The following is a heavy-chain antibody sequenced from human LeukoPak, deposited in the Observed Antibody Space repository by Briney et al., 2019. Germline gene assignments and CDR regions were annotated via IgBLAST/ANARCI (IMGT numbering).Heavy chain of an antibody. Sequence: PSETLSLTCTVSGGSISSYYWSWIRQLPGKGLEWIGYIYYSGSTNYNPSLKSRVTISVDTSKNQFSLKLSSVTAADTAVYYCASLNYGDYQQRDYWGQGTLVTVSS. CDR1: GGSISSYY. CDR2: IYYSGST. D-gene: IGHD4-17*01. J-gene: IGHJ4*02. V-gene: IGHV4-59*08. CDR3: ASLNYGDYQQRDY.